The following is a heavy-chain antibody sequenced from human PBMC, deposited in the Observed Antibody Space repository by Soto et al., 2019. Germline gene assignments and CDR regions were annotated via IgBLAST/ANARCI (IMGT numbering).Heavy chain of an antibody. CDR1: GFTFSSYA. V-gene: IGHV3-23*01. J-gene: IGHJ6*03. CDR2: ISGSGGST. CDR3: AKGEEEVTTWHYYYYYMDV. Sequence: GGSLRLSCAASGFTFSSYAMSWVRQAPGKGLEWVSAISGSGGSTYYADSVKGRFTISRDNSKNTLYLQMNSLRAEDTAVYYCAKGEEEVTTWHYYYYYMDVWGKGTTVTVSS. D-gene: IGHD4-4*01.